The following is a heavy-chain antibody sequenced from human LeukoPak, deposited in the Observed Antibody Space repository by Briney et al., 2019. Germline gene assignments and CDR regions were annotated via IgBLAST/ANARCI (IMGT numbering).Heavy chain of an antibody. CDR3: ARGGPLRFLEWLSF. J-gene: IGHJ4*02. CDR2: IIPIFGTA. D-gene: IGHD3-3*01. V-gene: IGHV1-69*13. Sequence: SVKVSCKASGGTFSSYAISWVRQAPGQGLEWMGGIIPIFGTANYAQKFQGRVTNTADESTSTAYMELSSLRSEDTAVYYCARGGPLRFLEWLSFWGQGTLVTVSS. CDR1: GGTFSSYA.